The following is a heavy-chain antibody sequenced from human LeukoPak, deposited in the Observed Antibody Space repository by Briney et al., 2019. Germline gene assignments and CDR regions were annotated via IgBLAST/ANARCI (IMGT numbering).Heavy chain of an antibody. CDR3: AKERDYGDEPNEYFQH. Sequence: GGSLRLSCAASGFTFSSYAMSWVRQAPGKGLEWVTAISGSGGSTYYADSVKGRFTISRDNSKNTLYLQMNSLRAEDTAVHYCAKERDYGDEPNEYFQHWGQGTLVTVSS. CDR1: GFTFSSYA. V-gene: IGHV3-23*01. D-gene: IGHD4-17*01. CDR2: ISGSGGST. J-gene: IGHJ1*01.